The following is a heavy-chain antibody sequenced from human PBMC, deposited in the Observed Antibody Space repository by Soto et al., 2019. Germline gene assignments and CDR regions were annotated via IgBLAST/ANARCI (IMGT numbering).Heavy chain of an antibody. CDR3: ASGCGGTCGSRIHY. J-gene: IGHJ4*02. CDR1: GFTFSSYA. Sequence: EVQLLESGGGLVQPGGSLRLSCAASGFTFSSYAMSWVRQAPGKGLEWVSGISDSGGSTYYADSVKGRYTISRDNSNQTLYLQMNSLSAYDTAGYDGASGCGGTCGSRIHYWGKGTLVTVSA. D-gene: IGHD2-15*01. CDR2: ISDSGGST. V-gene: IGHV3-23*01.